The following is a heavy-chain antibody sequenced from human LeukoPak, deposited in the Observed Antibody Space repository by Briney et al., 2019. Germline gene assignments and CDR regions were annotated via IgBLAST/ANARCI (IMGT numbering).Heavy chain of an antibody. D-gene: IGHD6-13*01. J-gene: IGHJ4*02. V-gene: IGHV4-61*10. Sequence: PSETLSLTCTVSGGSISSGSYYWSWIRQPAGKGLEWIGYIYYSGSTNYNPSLKSRVTISVDTSKNQFSLKLSSVTAADTAVYYCARWSPKSIAAAPRFDYWGQGTLVTVSS. CDR2: IYYSGST. CDR3: ARWSPKSIAAAPRFDY. CDR1: GGSISSGSYY.